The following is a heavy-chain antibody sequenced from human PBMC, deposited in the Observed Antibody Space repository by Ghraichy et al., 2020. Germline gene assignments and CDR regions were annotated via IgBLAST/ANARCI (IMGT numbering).Heavy chain of an antibody. V-gene: IGHV1-2*02. J-gene: IGHJ3*02. CDR3: ASHYSIVTGYYDTLNDAFDI. Sequence: ASVKVSCKAGRANFSTPYTHWKLQSPLQGLKKKGWINTNSGGTNYAQKFQGRVTMTRDTSISTAYMELSSLRSDDTAVYYCASHYSIVTGYYDTLNDAFDIWGQFILVTVS. D-gene: IGHD3-9*01. CDR1: RANFSTPY. CDR2: INTNSGGT.